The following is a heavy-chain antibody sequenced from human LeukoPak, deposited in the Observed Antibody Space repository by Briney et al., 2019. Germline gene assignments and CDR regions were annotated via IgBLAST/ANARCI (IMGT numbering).Heavy chain of an antibody. J-gene: IGHJ4*02. Sequence: GGSLRLSCAVSGFTFDGNWMSWVRQAPGKGLEWVANIKQDGSERYYVDSVKGRFTISRDNAKNSLYLQMNSLRAEDTAVYYCARLQWLMNWGQGTLVTVSS. D-gene: IGHD5-12*01. CDR2: IKQDGSER. CDR3: ARLQWLMN. V-gene: IGHV3-7*01. CDR1: GFTFDGNW.